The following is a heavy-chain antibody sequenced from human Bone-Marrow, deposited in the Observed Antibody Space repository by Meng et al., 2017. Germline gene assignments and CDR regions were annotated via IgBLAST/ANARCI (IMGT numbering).Heavy chain of an antibody. V-gene: IGHV1-2*06. Sequence: ASVKVSCKPSGYTFTAYYIHWVRQAPGQGLEWMGRINPNSGGTNYAQKFQGRVTMTRDTSISTAYMELSRLRSDDTAVYYCARVLDCSGGSCQYYFDYWGQGTLVTVSS. CDR1: GYTFTAYY. J-gene: IGHJ4*02. CDR2: INPNSGGT. D-gene: IGHD2-15*01. CDR3: ARVLDCSGGSCQYYFDY.